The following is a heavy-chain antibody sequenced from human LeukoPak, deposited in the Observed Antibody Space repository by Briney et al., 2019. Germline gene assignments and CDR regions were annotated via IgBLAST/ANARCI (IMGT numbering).Heavy chain of an antibody. V-gene: IGHV3-30-3*01. J-gene: IGHJ4*02. D-gene: IGHD6-13*01. CDR3: ARARAAAGRDGFDY. CDR1: GFTFSSYA. CDR2: ISYDGSNK. Sequence: PGGSLRLSCAASGFTFSSYAMHWVRQAPGKGLEWVAVISYDGSNKYYADSVKGRFTISRDNAKNSLYLQMNSLRAEDTAVYYCARARAAAGRDGFDYWGQGTLVTVSS.